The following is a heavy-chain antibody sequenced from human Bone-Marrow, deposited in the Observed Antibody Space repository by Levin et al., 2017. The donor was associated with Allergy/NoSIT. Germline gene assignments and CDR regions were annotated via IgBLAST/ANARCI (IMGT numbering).Heavy chain of an antibody. CDR3: TRYDGEYYCGGGTCYPLGGMDV. CDR1: GFTFSGSP. Sequence: GGSLRLSCAASGFTFSGSPMHWVRRASGKGLEWVGHVRSKAHSYATAYAASVKGRFTFSRDDSKNTAYLQMNSLKTEDTAVYYCTRYDGEYYCGGGTCYPLGGMDVWGQGTTVTVSS. D-gene: IGHD2-15*01. J-gene: IGHJ6*02. V-gene: IGHV3-73*01. CDR2: VRSKAHSYAT.